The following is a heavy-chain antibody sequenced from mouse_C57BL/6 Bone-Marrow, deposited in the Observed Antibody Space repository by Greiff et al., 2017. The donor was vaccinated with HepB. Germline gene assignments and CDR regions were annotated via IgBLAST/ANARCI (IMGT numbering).Heavy chain of an antibody. J-gene: IGHJ4*01. CDR1: GYTFTSYW. V-gene: IGHV1-52*01. CDR2: IDPSDSET. Sequence: QVQLQQPGAELVRPGSSVKLSCKASGYTFTSYWMHWVKQRPIQGLEWIGNIDPSDSETHYNQKFKDKATLTVDKSSSTAYMQLSSLTSEDSAVYYCASHDYDAMDYWGQGTSVTVSS. CDR3: ASHDYDAMDY.